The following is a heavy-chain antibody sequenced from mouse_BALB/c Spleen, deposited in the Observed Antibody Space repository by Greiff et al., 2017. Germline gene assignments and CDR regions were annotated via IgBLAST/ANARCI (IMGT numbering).Heavy chain of an antibody. CDR3: ARGYGYDEDYYAMDY. Sequence: EVKLMESGGGLVKPGGSLKLSCAASGFTFSDYYMYWVRQTPEKRLEWVATISDGGSYTYYPDSVKGRFTISRDNAKNNLYLQMSSLKSEDTAMYYCARGYGYDEDYYAMDYWGQGTSVTVSS. J-gene: IGHJ4*01. CDR1: GFTFSDYY. V-gene: IGHV5-4*02. CDR2: ISDGGSYT. D-gene: IGHD2-2*01.